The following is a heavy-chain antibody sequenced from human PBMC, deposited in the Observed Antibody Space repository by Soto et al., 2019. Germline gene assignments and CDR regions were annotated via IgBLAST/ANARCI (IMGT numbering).Heavy chain of an antibody. CDR1: GYSFISHY. J-gene: IGHJ4*02. CDR2: INPSGGSA. CDR3: ARDYLSSKLSLSYFDF. Sequence: QVQLVQSGAEVTRPGASVKVSCKASGYSFISHYIHWVRQAPGQGLEWMGFINPSGGSATLAQKFQGRVTRTRDTSTSTVDMELTILRSEDAAVYYCARDYLSSKLSLSYFDFWGQGTLVTVSS. D-gene: IGHD2-2*01. V-gene: IGHV1-46*01.